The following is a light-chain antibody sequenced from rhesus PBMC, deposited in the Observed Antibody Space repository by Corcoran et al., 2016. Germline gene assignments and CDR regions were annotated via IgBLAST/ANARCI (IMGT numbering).Light chain of an antibody. V-gene: IGKV2-78*01. J-gene: IGKJ4*01. CDR1: QSLLHSNGYNY. Sequence: DILMTQTPVSLPVTPGEPASISCRSNQSLLHSNGYNYLFWYLQKPGQSPQLLIYLGSTRPTGVPDRLSGSGSGTDFTLKISRVEAEDVGVYYGMQDMQLPLTFGGGTKVELK. CDR2: LGS. CDR3: MQDMQLPLT.